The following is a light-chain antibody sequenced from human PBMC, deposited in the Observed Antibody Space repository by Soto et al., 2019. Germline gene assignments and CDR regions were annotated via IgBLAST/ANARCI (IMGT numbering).Light chain of an antibody. CDR3: QQYNNWPYT. V-gene: IGKV3-15*01. CDR1: QSVSSN. Sequence: EIVMTQSPASLSASLGERATLSCRASQSVSSNLAWYQQKPGQAPKLLIYDASTLATGIPARFSGSGSGTEFTLTISSLQSEDIAAYYCQQYNNWPYTFGQGTKLEIK. J-gene: IGKJ2*01. CDR2: DAS.